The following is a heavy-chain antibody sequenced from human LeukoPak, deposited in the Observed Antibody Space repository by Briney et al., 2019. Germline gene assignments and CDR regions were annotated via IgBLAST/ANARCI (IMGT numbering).Heavy chain of an antibody. CDR3: ARGLTYYDFWSGYSYYFDY. V-gene: IGHV4-34*01. CDR1: GFTFSDYY. D-gene: IGHD3-3*01. CDR2: INHSGST. Sequence: GSLRLSCAASGFTFSDYYMYWIRQPPGKGLEWIGEINHSGSTNYNPSLKSRVTISVDTSKNQFSLKLSSVTAADTAVYYCARGLTYYDFWSGYSYYFDYWGQGTLVTVSS. J-gene: IGHJ4*02.